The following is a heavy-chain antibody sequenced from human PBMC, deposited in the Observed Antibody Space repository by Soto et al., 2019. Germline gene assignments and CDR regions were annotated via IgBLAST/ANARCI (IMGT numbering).Heavy chain of an antibody. V-gene: IGHV3-23*01. J-gene: IGHJ4*02. CDR2: VSDSGVTT. Sequence: GALRLSGVASGVTFSSYSMTWVRQAPGKGLEWVSIVSDSGVTTYYGDSVKGRFTVSRDNSKNTLYLQMNSLRVEDTAVYYCAKKFRSGWYPFDYWGQGSLVTVSS. D-gene: IGHD6-19*01. CDR1: GVTFSSYS. CDR3: AKKFRSGWYPFDY.